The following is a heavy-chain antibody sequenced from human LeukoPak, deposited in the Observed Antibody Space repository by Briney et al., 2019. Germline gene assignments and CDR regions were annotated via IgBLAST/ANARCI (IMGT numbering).Heavy chain of an antibody. CDR3: ARVKTARTNWFDP. CDR2: ISSSGSTI. D-gene: IGHD1/OR15-1a*01. Sequence: GGSLRLSCAASGFTFSSYEMNWVRQAPGKGLEWVSYISSSGSTIYYADSVKGRFTISRDNAKNSLYLQMNSLRAGDTAVYYCARVKTARTNWFDPWGQGTLVTVSS. J-gene: IGHJ5*02. CDR1: GFTFSSYE. V-gene: IGHV3-48*03.